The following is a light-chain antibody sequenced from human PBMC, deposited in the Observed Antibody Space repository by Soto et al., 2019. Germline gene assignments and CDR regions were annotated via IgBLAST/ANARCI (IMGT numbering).Light chain of an antibody. CDR3: QQYNSYSPLT. CDR1: QSISSW. CDR2: KAT. J-gene: IGKJ4*01. V-gene: IGKV1-5*03. Sequence: DIQMTQSPSTLSASVGDRVTITCRARQSISSWLAWYQQKPGKAPKHQIYKATSFESGVPSRYSCSGSRTEFTLNVSRLQPDDFATYCCQQYNSYSPLTFGGGTKVELK.